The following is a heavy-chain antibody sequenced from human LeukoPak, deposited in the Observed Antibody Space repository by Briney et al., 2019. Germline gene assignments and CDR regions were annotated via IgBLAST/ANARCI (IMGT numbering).Heavy chain of an antibody. D-gene: IGHD1-26*01. CDR3: ASHTGGAWWFDP. Sequence: SQTLSLTCTVSGGSISGGTYYWSWIRQPAGKGLEWIGRIYTSGSTNYNPSLKSRVTISVDTSKNQFSLKLSSVTAADTAVYYCASHTGGAWWFDPWGQGTLVTVSS. CDR2: IYTSGST. J-gene: IGHJ5*02. V-gene: IGHV4-61*02. CDR1: GGSISGGTYY.